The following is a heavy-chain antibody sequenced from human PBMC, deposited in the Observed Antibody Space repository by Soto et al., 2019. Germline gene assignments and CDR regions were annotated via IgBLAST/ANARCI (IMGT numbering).Heavy chain of an antibody. CDR3: GRDTILPGSVWGDFYYSYYGMDV. Sequence: GGSLRLSCAASGFTFSSYTMNWVRQAPGKGLEWVSYITSSSSPIYYADSVKGRFTISRDNAKNSLYLQMNTLRAEDTAVYYCGRDTILPGSVWGDFYYSYYGMDVWGQGTTVTVSS. V-gene: IGHV3-48*01. CDR1: GFTFSSYT. CDR2: ITSSSSPI. D-gene: IGHD2-21*01. J-gene: IGHJ6*02.